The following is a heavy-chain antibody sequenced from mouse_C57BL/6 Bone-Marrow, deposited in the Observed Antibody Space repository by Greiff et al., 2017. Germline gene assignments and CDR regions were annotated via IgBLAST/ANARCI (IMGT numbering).Heavy chain of an antibody. J-gene: IGHJ4*01. V-gene: IGHV1-52*01. CDR1: GYTFTSYW. CDR3: ARCYYDRLCAMDY. Sequence: QVQLQQPGAELVRPGSSVKLSCKASGYTFTSYWMHWVKQRPIQGLEWIGNIDPSDSETNYNQKFKDKATLTVDKSSSTAYMQLSSLTSEDSAVYYCARCYYDRLCAMDYWGKGTSVTVSS. CDR2: IDPSDSET. D-gene: IGHD2-4*01.